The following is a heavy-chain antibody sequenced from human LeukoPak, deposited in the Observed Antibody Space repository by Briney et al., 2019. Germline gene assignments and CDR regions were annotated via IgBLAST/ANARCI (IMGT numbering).Heavy chain of an antibody. Sequence: QTGGSLRLSCAASGFTFSSYSMNWVRQAPGKGLEWVSYIGTDSTTIYYADSVKGRFTISRDNAKNSLYLQMNSLRAEDTAVYYCARGPPLFDPWGQGTLVTVSS. CDR3: ARGPPLFDP. CDR1: GFTFSSYS. CDR2: IGTDSTTI. J-gene: IGHJ5*02. V-gene: IGHV3-48*04.